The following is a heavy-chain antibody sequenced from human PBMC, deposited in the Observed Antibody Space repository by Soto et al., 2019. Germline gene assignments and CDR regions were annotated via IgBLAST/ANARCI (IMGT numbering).Heavy chain of an antibody. Sequence: GASVKVSCKASGGTFSSYAISWVRQAPGQGLEWMGGIIPTFGTANYAQKFQGRVTITADESTSTAYMELSSLRAEDTAVYYCARGPLVTAADHQWGQGTLVTVSS. D-gene: IGHD6-13*01. V-gene: IGHV1-69*13. J-gene: IGHJ4*02. CDR1: GGTFSSYA. CDR2: IIPTFGTA. CDR3: ARGPLVTAADHQ.